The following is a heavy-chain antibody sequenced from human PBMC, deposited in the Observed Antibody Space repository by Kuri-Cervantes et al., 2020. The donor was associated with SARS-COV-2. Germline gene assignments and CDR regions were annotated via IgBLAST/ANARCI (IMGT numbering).Heavy chain of an antibody. CDR2: INHSGST. CDR3: ARHLGELFYYFDY. Sequence: GSLRLSCAVYGGSFSGYYWSWIRQPPGKGLEWIGEINHSGSTNYNPSLKSRVTISVDTPKNQFSLKLSSVTAADTAVYYCARHLGELFYYFDYWGQGTLVTVSS. D-gene: IGHD3-16*01. V-gene: IGHV4-34*01. CDR1: GGSFSGYY. J-gene: IGHJ4*02.